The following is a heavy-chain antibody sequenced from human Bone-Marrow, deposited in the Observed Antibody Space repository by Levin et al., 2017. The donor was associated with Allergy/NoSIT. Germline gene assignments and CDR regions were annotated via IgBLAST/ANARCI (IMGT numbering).Heavy chain of an antibody. CDR1: GFSFSTYG. D-gene: IGHD6-13*01. CDR3: AKDYLAAAVTGYNWFDP. CDR2: ISYDGSDK. V-gene: IGHV3-30*18. J-gene: IGHJ5*02. Sequence: GGSLRLSCAASGFSFSTYGMNWVRQAPGKGLEWVAVISYDGSDKYYADSVKGRFTISRDNSKNTLYLQMNSLREEDTALYYCAKDYLAAAVTGYNWFDPWGQGTLVTVSS.